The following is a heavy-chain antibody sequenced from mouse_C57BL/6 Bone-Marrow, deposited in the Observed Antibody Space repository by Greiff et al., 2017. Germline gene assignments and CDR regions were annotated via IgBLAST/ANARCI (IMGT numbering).Heavy chain of an antibody. CDR1: GFNIKDYY. D-gene: IGHD2-4*01. J-gene: IGHJ2*01. CDR2: IDPGDGDT. V-gene: IGHV14-1*01. Sequence: DVQLQESGAELVRPGASVKLSCTASGFNIKDYYMHWVKQRPEQGLEWIGRIDPGDGDTEYAPKFQGKATMTADPSSNTAYLQLSSLTSEDTAVYYCTERLGYYFDYWGQGTTLTVSS. CDR3: TERLGYYFDY.